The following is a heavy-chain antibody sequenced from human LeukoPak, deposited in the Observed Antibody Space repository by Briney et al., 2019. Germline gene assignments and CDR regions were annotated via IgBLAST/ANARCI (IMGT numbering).Heavy chain of an antibody. D-gene: IGHD5-12*01. CDR2: ISPGGPT. CDR3: AKDGAWLRFDD. CDR1: GFTFSSYA. Sequence: PGGSLRLSCAASGFTFSSYAMSWVRQAPGKGLEWVSGISPGGPTYYADSVKGRFSISRDDSKNTFYLQMINLRAEDTAVYYCAKDGAWLRFDDWGQGILVTVSS. V-gene: IGHV3-23*01. J-gene: IGHJ4*02.